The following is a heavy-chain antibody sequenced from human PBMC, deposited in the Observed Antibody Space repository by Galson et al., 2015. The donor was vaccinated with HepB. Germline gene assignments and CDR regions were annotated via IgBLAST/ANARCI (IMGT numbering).Heavy chain of an antibody. D-gene: IGHD3-10*01. CDR3: VKDGGYYGSGSGLDY. CDR1: GFTFSSYG. Sequence: SLRLSCAASGFTFSSYGMHWVRQAPGKGLEWVSLISWDGGSTYYADSVKGRFTISRDNSKNSLYLQMNSLRAEDTALYYCVKDGGYYGSGSGLDYWGQGTLVTVSS. V-gene: IGHV3-43D*03. J-gene: IGHJ4*02. CDR2: ISWDGGST.